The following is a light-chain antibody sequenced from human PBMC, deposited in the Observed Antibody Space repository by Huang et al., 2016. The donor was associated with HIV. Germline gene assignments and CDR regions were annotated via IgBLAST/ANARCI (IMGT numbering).Light chain of an antibody. V-gene: IGKV3-15*01. Sequence: EIVMTQSPATLSVSPGERVTLSCRANRSVSTNFAWYQQKPGQAPRLLIYGSSTRAPGSPARVSGSGSGTDFSLTISSLQSEDFALYYCHQYNNWLLSFGGGTRVDI. J-gene: IGKJ4*01. CDR1: RSVSTN. CDR3: HQYNNWLLS. CDR2: GSS.